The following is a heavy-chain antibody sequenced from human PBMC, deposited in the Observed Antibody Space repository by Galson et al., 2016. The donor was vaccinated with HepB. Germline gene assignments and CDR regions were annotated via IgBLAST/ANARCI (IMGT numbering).Heavy chain of an antibody. D-gene: IGHD3-22*01. CDR2: ISAYTGNT. CDR3: ARTRHYDSSGYYH. J-gene: IGHJ4*02. CDR1: GDTFTTFG. V-gene: IGHV1-18*01. Sequence: SVKVSCKASGDTFTTFGLTWVRQAPGQGLEWMVWISAYTGNTKYAQGFQGRVTMTTDTSTSTAYMELRSLRSDDTAVYYRARTRHYDSSGYYHWGQGTLVTVSS.